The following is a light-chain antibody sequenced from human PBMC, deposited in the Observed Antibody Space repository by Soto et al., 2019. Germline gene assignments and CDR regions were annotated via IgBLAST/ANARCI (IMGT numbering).Light chain of an antibody. J-gene: IGLJ1*01. V-gene: IGLV2-14*01. CDR3: NSYTSSSSSYV. CDR2: EVS. Sequence: QSVLTQPASVSGSPGQSITISCTGTSSDVGGYNYVSWYQQHPGKAPKLMIYEVSNRPSGVSNRFSGSKSGNTASLTISGLQAEDEADYYCNSYTSSSSSYVFGTGTKLTVL. CDR1: SSDVGGYNY.